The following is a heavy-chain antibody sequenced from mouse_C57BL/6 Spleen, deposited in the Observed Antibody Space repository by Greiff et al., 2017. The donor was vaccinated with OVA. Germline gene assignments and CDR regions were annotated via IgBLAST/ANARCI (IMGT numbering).Heavy chain of an antibody. J-gene: IGHJ4*01. CDR1: GYTFTSYW. V-gene: IGHV1-64*01. Sequence: VQLQQPGAELVKPGASVKLSCKASGYTFTSYWMHWVKQRPGQGLEWIGMIHPNSGSTNYNEKFKSKATLTVDKASSTAYMQLSSLTSEDSAVYYCARSNFYAMDYWGQGTSVTVSS. CDR3: ARSNFYAMDY. CDR2: IHPNSGST.